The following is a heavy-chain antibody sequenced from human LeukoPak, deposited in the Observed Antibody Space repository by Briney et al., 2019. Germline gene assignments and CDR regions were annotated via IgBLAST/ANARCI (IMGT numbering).Heavy chain of an antibody. CDR1: GFTFSSYG. Sequence: GRSLRLSCAASGFTFSSYGMHWVRQAPGKGLEWVAVIWYDGSNKYYADSVKGRFTISRDNSKNTLYLQMNSLRAEDTAVYYCARDWDTAMVMYHFDYWGQGTLVTVSS. D-gene: IGHD5-18*01. CDR2: IWYDGSNK. J-gene: IGHJ4*02. CDR3: ARDWDTAMVMYHFDY. V-gene: IGHV3-33*01.